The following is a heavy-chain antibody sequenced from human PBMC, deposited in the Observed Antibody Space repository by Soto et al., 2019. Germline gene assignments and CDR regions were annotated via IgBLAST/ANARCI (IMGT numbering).Heavy chain of an antibody. CDR1: GYTFTSYG. D-gene: IGHD2-2*02. Sequence: SVTVCCKASGYTFTSYGISWVRQAPGQGLEWMGWISAYNGNTNYAQKLQGRVTMTTDTSTSTAYMELRSLRSDDTAVYYCARARYCSSTSCYTPNDYWGQGTLVTVSS. CDR3: ARARYCSSTSCYTPNDY. CDR2: ISAYNGNT. V-gene: IGHV1-18*01. J-gene: IGHJ4*02.